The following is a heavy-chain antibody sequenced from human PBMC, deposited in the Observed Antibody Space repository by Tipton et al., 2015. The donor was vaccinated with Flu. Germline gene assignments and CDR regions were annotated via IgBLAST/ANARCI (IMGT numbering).Heavy chain of an antibody. D-gene: IGHD3-22*01. CDR2: ISTFNSV. CDR1: GFAFRSYE. Sequence: GSLRLSCAASGFAFRSYEMNWVRQAPGKGLEWIAYISTFNSVHYADSVKGRFTISRDNAKNSLYLQMNSLRAEDTALYYCAVSLSGYHDVANWGQGTLVTVSS. CDR3: AVSLSGYHDVAN. V-gene: IGHV3-48*03. J-gene: IGHJ4*02.